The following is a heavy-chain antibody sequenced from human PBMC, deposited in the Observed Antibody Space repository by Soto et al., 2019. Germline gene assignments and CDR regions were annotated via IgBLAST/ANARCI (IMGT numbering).Heavy chain of an antibody. CDR2: INPSGGST. CDR3: AREWEDIVVVPAANYYYYYGMDG. V-gene: IGHV1-46*01. CDR1: GYTFTSYY. J-gene: IGHJ6*02. Sequence: ASVKVSCKASGYTFTSYYMHWVRQAPGQGLEWMGIINPSGGSTSYAQKFQGRVTMTRDTSTSTVYMELSSLRSEDTAVYYCAREWEDIVVVPAANYYYYYGMDGSGQGTTVTVSS. D-gene: IGHD2-2*01.